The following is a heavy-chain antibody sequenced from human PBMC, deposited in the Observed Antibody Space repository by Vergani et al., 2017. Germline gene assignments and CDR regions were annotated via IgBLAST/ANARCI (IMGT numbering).Heavy chain of an antibody. CDR3: ARVGLYNYDFWSGYYTRDYYYYYMDV. CDR1: GGSISSYY. D-gene: IGHD3-3*01. J-gene: IGHJ6*03. CDR2: IYYSGGT. Sequence: QVQLQESGPGLVKPSETLSLTCTVSGGSISSYYWSWIRQPPGKGLEWIGYIYYSGGTNYNPSLKSRVTISVDTSKKQFSLKLSSVTAANTAVYYCARVGLYNYDFWSGYYTRDYYYYYMDVWGKGTTVTVSS. V-gene: IGHV4-59*01.